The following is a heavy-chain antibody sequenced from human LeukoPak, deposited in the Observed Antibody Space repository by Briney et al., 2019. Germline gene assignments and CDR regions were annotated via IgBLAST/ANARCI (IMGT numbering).Heavy chain of an antibody. D-gene: IGHD3-22*01. CDR2: MYYSGSV. CDR3: ARLSGAYYSDFDY. CDR1: GGSISSTDYY. J-gene: IGHJ4*02. V-gene: IGHV4-39*01. Sequence: SETLSLTCTVSGGSISSTDYYWGWIRQPPGKGLEWIGSMYYSGSVYYNPSLKSRVTISVDTSKSQFSLRLSSVTAADTAVYYCARLSGAYYSDFDYWGQGTLVTVSS.